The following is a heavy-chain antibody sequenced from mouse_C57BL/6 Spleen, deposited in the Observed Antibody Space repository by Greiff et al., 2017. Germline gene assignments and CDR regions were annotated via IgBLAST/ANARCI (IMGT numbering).Heavy chain of an antibody. J-gene: IGHJ4*01. CDR3: ARQGITMLVGAYSAMDY. Sequence: VKVVESGPGLVAPSQSLSITCTVSGFSLTSYGVHWVRQPPGKGLEWLVVIWSDGSTTYNSDHKSRLSICKDNSKSEVFSKMTSLHTDDTAMYYLARQGITMLVGAYSAMDYWGQGTTLTVSS. CDR2: IWSDGST. V-gene: IGHV2-6-1*01. D-gene: IGHD1-1*02. CDR1: GFSLTSYG.